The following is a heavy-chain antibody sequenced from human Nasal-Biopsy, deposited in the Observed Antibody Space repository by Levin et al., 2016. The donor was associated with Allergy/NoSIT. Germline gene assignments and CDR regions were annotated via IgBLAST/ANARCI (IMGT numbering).Heavy chain of an antibody. Sequence: ASVKVSCKASGYTFSSSGVSWIRHVPGQGLEWMGWISPHNGNTLYAPKHQGRVTFTTDTSTSTAYMEMRSLRSDDTAVYYCARQPGYSNGFYQSGLDLWGQGTLVTVSS. CDR1: GYTFSSSG. CDR3: ARQPGYSNGFYQSGLDL. CDR2: ISPHNGNT. V-gene: IGHV1-18*04. J-gene: IGHJ5*02. D-gene: IGHD6-19*01.